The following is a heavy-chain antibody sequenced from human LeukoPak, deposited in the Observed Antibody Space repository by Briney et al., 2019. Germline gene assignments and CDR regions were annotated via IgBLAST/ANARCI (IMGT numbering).Heavy chain of an antibody. CDR1: GFTFDDYA. V-gene: IGHV3-43*02. D-gene: IGHD3-10*01. J-gene: IGHJ4*02. CDR3: AKDVLITMVRGVIDY. CDR2: ISGDGGST. Sequence: GGSLRLSCAASGFTFDDYAMHWVRQAPGKGLEWVSLISGDGGSTYYADSVKGRFTISRDNSKNSLYLQMNSLRTEDTALYYCAKDVLITMVRGVIDYWGQGTLVTVSS.